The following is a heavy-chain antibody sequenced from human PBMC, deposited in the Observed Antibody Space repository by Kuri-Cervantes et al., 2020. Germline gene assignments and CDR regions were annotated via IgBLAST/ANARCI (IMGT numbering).Heavy chain of an antibody. V-gene: IGHV2-26*01. J-gene: IGHJ5*02. Sequence: SGPTLVKPTETLTLTCTVSGFSLSNARMGVSWIRQPPGKALEWLAHIFSNDEKSYSTSLKSRLTISKDTSKSQVVPTMTNMDPVDTATYYCARIQVGATTRRGWFDPWGQGTLVTVSS. CDR3: ARIQVGATTRRGWFDP. CDR1: GFSLSNARMG. CDR2: IFSNDEK. D-gene: IGHD1-26*01.